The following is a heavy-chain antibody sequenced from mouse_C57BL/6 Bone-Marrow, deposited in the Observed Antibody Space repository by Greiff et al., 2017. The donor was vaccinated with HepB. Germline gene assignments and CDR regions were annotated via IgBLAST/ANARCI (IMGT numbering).Heavy chain of an antibody. J-gene: IGHJ3*01. D-gene: IGHD2-2*01. Sequence: QVQLQHSGAELVRPGASVTLSCKASGYTFTDYEMHWVKQTPVHGLEWIGAIDPETGGTAYNQKFKGKAILTADKSSSTAYMELRSLTSEDSAVYYCTILRLRQGSWVAYWGQGTRVTVSA. V-gene: IGHV1-15*01. CDR3: TILRLRQGSWVAY. CDR2: IDPETGGT. CDR1: GYTFTDYE.